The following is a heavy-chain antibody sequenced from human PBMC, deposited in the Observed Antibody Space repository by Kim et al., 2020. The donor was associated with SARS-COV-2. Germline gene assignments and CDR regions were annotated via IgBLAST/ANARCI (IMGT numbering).Heavy chain of an antibody. J-gene: IGHJ4*01. D-gene: IGHD3-22*01. CDR2: IYYSGST. Sequence: SETLSLICTVSGGSISSSSYYWGWIRQPPGKGLEWIGSIYYSGSTYYNPSLKSRVTISVDTSKNQFSLKLSSVTAADTAVYYCARTAFQYYYDSSGYLD. CDR1: GGSISSSSYY. CDR3: ARTAFQYYYDSSGYLD. V-gene: IGHV4-39*01.